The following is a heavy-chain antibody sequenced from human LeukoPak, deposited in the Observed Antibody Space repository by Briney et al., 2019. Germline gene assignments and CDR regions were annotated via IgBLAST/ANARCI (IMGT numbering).Heavy chain of an antibody. J-gene: IGHJ4*02. CDR3: AHSLRRPGCSGGNSYYFDY. CDR1: GFSVTTNGVG. CDR2: IFWDGDR. V-gene: IGHV2-5*02. Sequence: SGPTLVNPTQTLPLSCTFTGFSVTTNGVGVGWIRQAPGKALEWLAVIFWDGDRRYNSSLRSRLTITSDSSKNQVVLTMTNMDPVDTATYFSAHSLRRPGCSGGNSYYFDYWGQGTLVTVSS. D-gene: IGHD2-15*01.